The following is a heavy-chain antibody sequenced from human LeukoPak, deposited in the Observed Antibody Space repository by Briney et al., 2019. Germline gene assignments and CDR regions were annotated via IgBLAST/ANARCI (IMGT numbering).Heavy chain of an antibody. Sequence: GGSLRLSCAASGFTFSSYSMNWVCLAPGKGLEWVAVISCDGSNKYYADSVKGRFTISRDNSKNTLYLQMNSLRAEDTAVYYCAKDAYSSSWYSRYYYYYGMDVWGQGTTVTVSS. V-gene: IGHV3-30*18. D-gene: IGHD6-13*01. CDR3: AKDAYSSSWYSRYYYYYGMDV. CDR1: GFTFSSYS. CDR2: ISCDGSNK. J-gene: IGHJ6*02.